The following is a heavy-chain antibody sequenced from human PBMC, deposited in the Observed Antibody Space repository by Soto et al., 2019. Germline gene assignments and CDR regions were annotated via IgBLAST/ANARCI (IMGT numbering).Heavy chain of an antibody. CDR2: ISAYNGNT. Sequence: ASVKVSCKASGYTFTSYGISWVRQAPGQGLEWMGWISAYNGNTNYAQKLQGRVTMTTDTSTSTAYMELRSLRSDDTAVYYCAREVSSSRIAASMFDYWGQGTLVTVSS. J-gene: IGHJ4*02. CDR1: GYTFTSYG. CDR3: AREVSSSRIAASMFDY. V-gene: IGHV1-18*01. D-gene: IGHD6-6*01.